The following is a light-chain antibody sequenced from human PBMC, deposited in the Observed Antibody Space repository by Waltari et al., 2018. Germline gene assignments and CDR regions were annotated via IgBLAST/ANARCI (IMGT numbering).Light chain of an antibody. CDR2: EIS. CDR3: CAYVGYSTWV. Sequence: SALTQPASGSASPGHSITIPCTGTSSAVGGNKFVSWYQQHPGKAPKVIIFEISKRPSGVSNRFSGSKSGNTASLTISGLQAEDEANYYCCAYVGYSTWVFGGGTKLTVV. V-gene: IGLV2-23*02. CDR1: SSAVGGNKF. J-gene: IGLJ3*02.